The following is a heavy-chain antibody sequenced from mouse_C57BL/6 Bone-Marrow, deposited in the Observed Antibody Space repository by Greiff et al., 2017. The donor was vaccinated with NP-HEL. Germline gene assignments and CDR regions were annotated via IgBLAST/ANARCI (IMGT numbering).Heavy chain of an antibody. Sequence: EVMLVESGGGLVQPGGSLKLSCAASGFTFSDYGMAWVRQAPRKGPEWVAFISNLAYSIYYADTVTGRFTISRENAKNTLYLELSSLRSEDTAMYYCARQGQDWWYFDVWGTGTTVTVSS. V-gene: IGHV5-15*04. J-gene: IGHJ1*03. CDR1: GFTFSDYG. D-gene: IGHD4-1*01. CDR2: ISNLAYSI. CDR3: ARQGQDWWYFDV.